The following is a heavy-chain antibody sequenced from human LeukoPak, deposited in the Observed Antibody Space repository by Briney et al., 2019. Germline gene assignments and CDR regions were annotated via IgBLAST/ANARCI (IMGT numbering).Heavy chain of an antibody. V-gene: IGHV5-51*01. CDR1: EYSFSTHS. CDR2: IYPADSDI. D-gene: IGHD3/OR15-3a*01. CDR3: ARLWTSTTGRDWFDP. J-gene: IGHJ5*02. Sequence: GESLKISCKGSEYSFSTHSIAWVRQMPGKGLDWMGIIYPADSDIRYSPSFQGQVTISADKSISTAYLQWSSLKASDTAMYYCARLWTSTTGRDWFDPWGQGTLVSVSS.